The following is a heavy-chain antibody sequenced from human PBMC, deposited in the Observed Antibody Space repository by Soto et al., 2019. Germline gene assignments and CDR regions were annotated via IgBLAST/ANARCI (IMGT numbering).Heavy chain of an antibody. CDR1: GGTFSSYA. CDR3: ASPGLLGGSGSEYEGVEVDYYYYYGRDV. D-gene: IGHD3-10*01. V-gene: IGHV1-69*01. J-gene: IGHJ6*02. CDR2: TFPIFATA. Sequence: QVQLVQSGAEVKTPGSSVKVSCKASGGTFSSYAISWVRQAPGQGLDCMGGTFPIFATANYAQKFQGRVTITADESPSTAYMERSSLRSEDTAVYYCASPGLLGGSGSEYEGVEVDYYYYYGRDVWCHETTVPVSS.